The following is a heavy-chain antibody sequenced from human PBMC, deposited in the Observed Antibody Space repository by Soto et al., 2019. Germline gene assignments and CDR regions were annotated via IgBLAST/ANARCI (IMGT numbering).Heavy chain of an antibody. CDR1: GFTFRTYW. CDR2: IKQDGSEK. Sequence: XXSLRLSFAASGFTFRTYWMRWVRQAPGKGLEWVANIKQDGSEKYYLDSVKGRFTISRDNAKNSLFLKMNSLRAADTALYFCARDDGLFDYWGQGSLVTVS. V-gene: IGHV3-7*01. CDR3: ARDDGLFDY. J-gene: IGHJ4*02.